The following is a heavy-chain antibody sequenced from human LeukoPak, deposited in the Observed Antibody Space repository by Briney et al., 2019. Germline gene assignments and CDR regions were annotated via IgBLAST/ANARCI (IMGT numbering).Heavy chain of an antibody. D-gene: IGHD1-26*01. CDR2: MNPNSGNT. CDR1: GYTLTSYD. Sequence: ASVKVSCKASGYTLTSYDINWVRQATGQGLEWMGWMNPNSGNTGYAQKFQGRVTMTRNTSISTAYMELSSLRSEDTAVYYCARESGGSYPNWFDPWGQGTLVTVSS. J-gene: IGHJ5*02. CDR3: ARESGGSYPNWFDP. V-gene: IGHV1-8*01.